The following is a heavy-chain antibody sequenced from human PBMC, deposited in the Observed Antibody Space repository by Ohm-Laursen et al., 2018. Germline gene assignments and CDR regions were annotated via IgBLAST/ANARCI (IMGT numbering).Heavy chain of an antibody. Sequence: SLRLSCSASGFTFSSYEMNWVRQAPGKGLEWVSYISSGGSTIYHADSVKGRFTISRDNAKNSLYLQMNSLRGEDTAVYYCARGYSTTWYSDYWGQGTLVTVSS. D-gene: IGHD6-13*01. CDR3: ARGYSTTWYSDY. J-gene: IGHJ4*02. CDR2: ISSGGSTI. V-gene: IGHV3-48*03. CDR1: GFTFSSYE.